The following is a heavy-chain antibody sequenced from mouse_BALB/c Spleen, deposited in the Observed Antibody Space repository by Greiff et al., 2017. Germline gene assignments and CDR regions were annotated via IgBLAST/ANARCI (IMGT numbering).Heavy chain of an antibody. V-gene: IGHV2-4-1*01. CDR2: IWRGGST. CDR1: GFSLTSYG. Sequence: QVQLKQSGPGLVQPSQSLSITCTVSGFSLTSYGVHWVRQSPGKGLEWLGVIWRGGSTDYNAAFISRLSISKDNSKGQVFFKMNSLQASDTAIDYCARNPSYYYAMDYWGQGTTVTVSS. J-gene: IGHJ4*01. CDR3: ARNPSYYYAMDY.